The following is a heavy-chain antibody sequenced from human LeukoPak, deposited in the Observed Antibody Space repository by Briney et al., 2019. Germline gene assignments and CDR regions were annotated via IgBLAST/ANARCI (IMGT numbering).Heavy chain of an antibody. J-gene: IGHJ4*02. CDR2: IYYTGST. CDR3: SRGELYVY. V-gene: IGHV4-59*12. CDR1: GGSINNYY. Sequence: PSETLSLTCTVSGGSINNYYWSWVRQPPGAGLEWLAYIYYTGSTNYNPSLKTRLTISVDTSKNQFSLKLSSVTAADTAVYYCSRGELYVYWGQGTLVTVSS. D-gene: IGHD3-10*01.